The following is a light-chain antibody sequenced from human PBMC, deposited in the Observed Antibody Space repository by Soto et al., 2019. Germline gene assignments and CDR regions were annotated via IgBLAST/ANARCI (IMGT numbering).Light chain of an antibody. CDR3: SSHAGIKNVV. J-gene: IGLJ3*02. CDR2: EVT. Sequence: QSVLTQPPSASGSPGQSVTIYCTGTSSDVGGYNYVSWYQHHPGKAPKLMVYEVTKRPSGVPDLFSGSKSGNTASLTVSGLQAEDEANYYCSSHAGIKNVVFGGGTQLTAL. V-gene: IGLV2-8*01. CDR1: SSDVGGYNY.